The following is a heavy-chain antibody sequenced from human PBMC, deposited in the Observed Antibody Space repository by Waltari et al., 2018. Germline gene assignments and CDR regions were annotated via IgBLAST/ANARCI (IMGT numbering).Heavy chain of an antibody. CDR2: ISYGGSNK. D-gene: IGHD6-19*01. Sequence: QVQLVESGGGVVQPGRSLRLSCAASGFTFSSYGMHWVRQAPGKGLEWVAVISYGGSNKYYADSVKGRFTISRDNSKNTLYLQMNSLGAEDTAVYYCAKAGKVAGDYYYYYMDVWGKGTTVTVSS. CDR1: GFTFSSYG. V-gene: IGHV3-30*18. CDR3: AKAGKVAGDYYYYYMDV. J-gene: IGHJ6*03.